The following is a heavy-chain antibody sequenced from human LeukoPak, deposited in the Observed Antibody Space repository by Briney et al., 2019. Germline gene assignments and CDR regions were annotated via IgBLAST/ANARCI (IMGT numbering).Heavy chain of an antibody. D-gene: IGHD3-10*01. V-gene: IGHV4-34*12. CDR1: GGTFSGYY. CDR3: ARPYTPMVRGVMRF. CDR2: IIHIGST. J-gene: IGHJ4*02. Sequence: SETLSLTCAVYGGTFSGYYWACIRQSPGKGRGWIGEIIHIGSTNYNPSLKSLVVMSVDTSKSQFSLKVVSVTAADAAVYFCARPYTPMVRGVMRFWGQGSVVAVSS.